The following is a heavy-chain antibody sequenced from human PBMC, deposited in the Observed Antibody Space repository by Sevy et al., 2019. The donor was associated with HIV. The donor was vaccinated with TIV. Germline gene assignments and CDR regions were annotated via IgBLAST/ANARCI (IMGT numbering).Heavy chain of an antibody. Sequence: ASVKVSCKASGYTFTGYYMHWVRQAPGQGLEWMGWINPNSGDTNYAQKFQGRVTMTRDTSISTAYMELSRLRSDDTAVYYCASLSYDSSGYYFNYWGQGTLVTVSS. CDR3: ASLSYDSSGYYFNY. D-gene: IGHD3-22*01. V-gene: IGHV1-2*02. CDR2: INPNSGDT. J-gene: IGHJ4*02. CDR1: GYTFTGYY.